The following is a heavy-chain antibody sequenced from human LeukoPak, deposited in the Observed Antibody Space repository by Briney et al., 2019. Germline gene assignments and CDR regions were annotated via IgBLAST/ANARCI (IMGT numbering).Heavy chain of an antibody. CDR3: ARSGPPAGRADAFDI. CDR2: VYHTGGT. Sequence: SETLSLTCTVSGFSNNSGYYWAWIRPRPGKGLEWIGSVYHTGGTYYNPSLKSRVTISVDTSRNQFSLRLSSVTAADTAVYYCARSGPPAGRADAFDIWGQGTMATVLS. D-gene: IGHD2-2*01. J-gene: IGHJ3*02. V-gene: IGHV4-38-2*02. CDR1: GFSNNSGYY.